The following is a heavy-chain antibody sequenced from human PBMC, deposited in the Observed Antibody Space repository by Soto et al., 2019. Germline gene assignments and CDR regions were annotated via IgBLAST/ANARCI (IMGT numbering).Heavy chain of an antibody. V-gene: IGHV1-69*13. CDR2: IIPIFGTA. CDR1: GGTFSSYA. CDR3: ARDRGRIAAAGSEPFDP. Sequence: SVKVSCKASGGTFSSYAISWVRRAPGQGLEWMGGIIPIFGTANYAQKFQGRVTITADESTSTAYMELSSLRSEDTAVYYCARDRGRIAAAGSEPFDPWGQGTLVTVSS. D-gene: IGHD6-13*01. J-gene: IGHJ5*02.